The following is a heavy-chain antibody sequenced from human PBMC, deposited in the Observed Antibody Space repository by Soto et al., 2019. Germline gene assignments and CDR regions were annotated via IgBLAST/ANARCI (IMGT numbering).Heavy chain of an antibody. CDR2: INYSGST. CDR3: AREDRRGYCSSTSCYGPIDP. CDR1: GGSISSGGYY. V-gene: IGHV4-31*03. J-gene: IGHJ5*02. D-gene: IGHD2-2*01. Sequence: QVQLQESGPGLVKPSQTLSLTCTVSGGSISSGGYYWSWIRQHPGKGLEWIGYINYSGSTYYNPSLKSRVTISVDTSKNQFSLKLSSVTAADTAVYYCAREDRRGYCSSTSCYGPIDPWGQGTLVTVSS.